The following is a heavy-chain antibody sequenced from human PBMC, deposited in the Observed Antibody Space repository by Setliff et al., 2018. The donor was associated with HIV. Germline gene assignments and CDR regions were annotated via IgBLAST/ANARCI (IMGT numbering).Heavy chain of an antibody. V-gene: IGHV4-38-2*01. CDR1: GYSVSSGYY. D-gene: IGHD3-22*01. CDR3: ARGGGYDRSGYYPFDY. J-gene: IGHJ4*02. Sequence: LSLTCAVSGYSVSSGYYWGWIRQPPEKGLEWIGEINHSGSTNYNPSLKSRVTMSVDTSKNQFSLKLSSVTAADTAVYYCARGGGYDRSGYYPFDYWGQGTPVTVSS. CDR2: INHSGST.